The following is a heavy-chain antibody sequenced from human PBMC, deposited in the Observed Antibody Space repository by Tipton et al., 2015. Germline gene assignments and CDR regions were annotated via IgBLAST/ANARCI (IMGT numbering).Heavy chain of an antibody. CDR1: GGTFSTFA. Sequence: QSGAEVKKSGSSVKVSCKTSGGTFSTFALSWVRQAPGQGLEWMGGIIPIFGTIDYAQKFQGRVTITADESTSTAYMELSSLRSEDTAIYYCATRGDCGGDCSMYYFDYWGQGTLVTVSS. CDR3: ATRGDCGGDCSMYYFDY. D-gene: IGHD2-21*02. J-gene: IGHJ4*02. V-gene: IGHV1-69*01. CDR2: IIPIFGTI.